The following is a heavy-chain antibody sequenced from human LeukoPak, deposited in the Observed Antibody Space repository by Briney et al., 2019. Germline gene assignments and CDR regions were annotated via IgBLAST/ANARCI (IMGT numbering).Heavy chain of an antibody. V-gene: IGHV3-11*04. J-gene: IGHJ4*02. Sequence: GGSLRLSCAASGFTFSDYYMSWIRQVPGKGLEWVSYISSSGSTIYYADSVKGRFTISRDNAKNSLYLQMNSLRAEDTAVYYCAREYCSSTSCYAQDFDYWGQGTLVTVSS. CDR2: ISSSGSTI. D-gene: IGHD2-2*01. CDR3: AREYCSSTSCYAQDFDY. CDR1: GFTFSDYY.